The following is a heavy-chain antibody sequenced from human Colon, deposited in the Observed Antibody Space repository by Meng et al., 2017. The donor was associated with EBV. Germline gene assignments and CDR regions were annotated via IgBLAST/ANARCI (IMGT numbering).Heavy chain of an antibody. Sequence: HMRDCGLVPAEPSLTLPLLLTVVGDPLKSTCPCVVWILPPAGKGLEWIRSQCHADYTYYNPSLMGRVTISVDPSKNQVSLKLTSVTAADTSIYYCARHTFSGNPGGIDSWGQGILVTVSS. V-gene: IGHV4-39*01. D-gene: IGHD4-23*01. J-gene: IGHJ4*02. CDR3: ARHTFSGNPGGIDS. CDR1: GDPLKSTCPC. CDR2: QCHADYT.